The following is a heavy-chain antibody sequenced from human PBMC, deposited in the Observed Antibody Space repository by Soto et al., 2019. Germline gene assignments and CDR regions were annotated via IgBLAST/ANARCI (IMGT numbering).Heavy chain of an antibody. CDR2: ISGSGGST. CDR1: GFTFSSYA. Sequence: EEQLLESGGGLVQPGGSLRLSCAASGFTFSSYAMTWVRQAPGMGLEWVSSISGSGGSTYYADSVKGRFTISRDNSRNTLYLQMNSLRAEDTAVYYCAKNRIGYCSRGGSCSRSVGAMDVWGQGTTVSVSS. V-gene: IGHV3-23*01. CDR3: AKNRIGYCSRGGSCSRSVGAMDV. J-gene: IGHJ6*02. D-gene: IGHD2-15*01.